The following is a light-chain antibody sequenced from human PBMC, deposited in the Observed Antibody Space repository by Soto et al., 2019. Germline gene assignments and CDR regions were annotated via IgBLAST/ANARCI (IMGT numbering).Light chain of an antibody. CDR1: SSNIGSNY. CDR3: AAWDASLSGWV. Sequence: QSVLTQPPSASGTPGQGVILSCSGTSSNIGSNYVYWYRLLPGTAPKLVMFSNVLRPPGVPDRFSGAKSGTSASLAISGLRPEDEADYFCAAWDASLSGWVFGGGTKLTVL. CDR2: SNV. J-gene: IGLJ3*02. V-gene: IGLV1-47*02.